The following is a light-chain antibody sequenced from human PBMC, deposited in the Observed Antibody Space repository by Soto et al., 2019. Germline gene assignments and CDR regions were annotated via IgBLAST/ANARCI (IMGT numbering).Light chain of an antibody. Sequence: DIQMTQSPSTLSASVGDRVTITCRASQSITNWLAWYQQKPGKAPKPLIYMASSLESGVPSRFSGSGGGTEFTLTISSLQPDDFATYYCQQYYDYSTFGQGTKV. CDR3: QQYYDYST. V-gene: IGKV1-5*03. CDR2: MAS. CDR1: QSITNW. J-gene: IGKJ1*01.